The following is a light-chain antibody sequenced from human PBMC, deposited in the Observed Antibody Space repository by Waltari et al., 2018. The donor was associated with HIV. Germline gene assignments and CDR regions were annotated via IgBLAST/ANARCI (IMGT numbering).Light chain of an antibody. CDR3: SSYTNSRTLWV. CDR1: NGAIGGYDF. V-gene: IGLV2-14*03. CDR2: EVR. Sequence: LTQPASVSGSPGQSITISCTGTNGAIGGYDFVSWYQQYPGKAPKFIIYEVRNRPSGVSHRFSGSKSGNTASLTISGLQAEDEATYYCSSYTNSRTLWVFGGGTRLTVL. J-gene: IGLJ3*02.